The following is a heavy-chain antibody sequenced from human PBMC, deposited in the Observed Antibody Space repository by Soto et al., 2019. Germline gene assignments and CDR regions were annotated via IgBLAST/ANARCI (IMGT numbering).Heavy chain of an antibody. CDR3: ARIRPRTGTTGYYYMDV. CDR2: IIPIFGTA. CDR1: GGTFSSYA. Sequence: ASVKVSCQASGGTFSSYAISWVRQAPGQGLEWMGGIIPIFGTANYAQKFPGRVTITADESTSTAYMELSSLRSEDTAVYYGARIRPRTGTTGYYYMDVWGKGTTVTVSS. D-gene: IGHD1-7*01. J-gene: IGHJ6*03. V-gene: IGHV1-69*13.